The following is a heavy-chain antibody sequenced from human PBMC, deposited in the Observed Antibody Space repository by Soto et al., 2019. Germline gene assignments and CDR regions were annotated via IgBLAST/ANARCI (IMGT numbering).Heavy chain of an antibody. D-gene: IGHD4-17*01. V-gene: IGHV1-69*06. CDR2: TNGNLGTG. CDR3: ARRDSHGYFRYFDN. Sequence: QVQLVQSGAEVKRPGSSVKVSCTASGGTFSSYPISWVRQAPGQGLEWMGGTNGNLGTGNYAQKFRGRLTSTTDISTTTAYLELSSLTSEDTAVYYCARRDSHGYFRYFDNWGQGTLVTVSS. CDR1: GGTFSSYP. J-gene: IGHJ4*02.